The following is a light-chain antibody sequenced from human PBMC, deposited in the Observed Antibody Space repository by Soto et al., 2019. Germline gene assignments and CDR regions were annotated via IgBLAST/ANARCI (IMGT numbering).Light chain of an antibody. Sequence: QSALTQPASVSGSPGQSITTSCTGTRSDIGAYNFVSWYQQHPGEVPKLILYDVNVRPSGVSNRFSGSKSGNTASLTISGLQAEDEADYYCTSWTTSTTMIFGGVTKLTVL. CDR1: RSDIGAYNF. CDR2: DVN. V-gene: IGLV2-14*03. CDR3: TSWTTSTTMI. J-gene: IGLJ2*01.